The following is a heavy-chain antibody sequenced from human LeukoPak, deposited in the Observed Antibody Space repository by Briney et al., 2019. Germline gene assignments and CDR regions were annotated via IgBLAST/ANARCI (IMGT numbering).Heavy chain of an antibody. Sequence: PGGSLRLSCAASGFTFSSYAMSWVRQAPGKGLEWVSAISGSGGSTYYADSVKGRFTISRDNSKNTLYLQMNSLRAEDTAVYYCARLRTLVGSGEAYYDFWSGQNPPYYYYYYMDVWGKGTTVTVSS. CDR3: ARLRTLVGSGEAYYDFWSGQNPPYYYYYYMDV. CDR2: ISGSGGST. D-gene: IGHD3-3*01. J-gene: IGHJ6*03. V-gene: IGHV3-23*01. CDR1: GFTFSSYA.